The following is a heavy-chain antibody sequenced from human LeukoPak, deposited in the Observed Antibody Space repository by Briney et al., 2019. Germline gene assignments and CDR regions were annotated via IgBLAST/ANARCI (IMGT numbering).Heavy chain of an antibody. Sequence: SETLSLTCAVSGYSISSGYYWGWIRQPPGKGLEWIGSIYHSGSTYYNPSLKSRVTISVDTSKNKFSLKLSSVTAADTAVYYCARGYNWGSPTRNFYYLDVWGKGTTVTVSS. CDR2: IYHSGST. J-gene: IGHJ6*03. V-gene: IGHV4-38-2*01. D-gene: IGHD7-27*01. CDR1: GYSISSGYY. CDR3: ARGYNWGSPTRNFYYLDV.